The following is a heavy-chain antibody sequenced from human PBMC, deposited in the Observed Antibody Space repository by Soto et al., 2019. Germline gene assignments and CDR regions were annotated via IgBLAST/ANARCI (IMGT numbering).Heavy chain of an antibody. CDR3: ARFTIAAAGISVYFDY. CDR1: GFTFSDYY. D-gene: IGHD6-13*01. CDR2: ISGSGGST. V-gene: IGHV3-23*01. J-gene: IGHJ4*02. Sequence: GGSLRLSCAASGFTFSDYYMSWVRQAPGKGLEWVSAISGSGGSTYYADSVKGRFTISRDNSKNTLYLQMNSLRAEDTAVYYCARFTIAAAGISVYFDYWGQGTLVTVSS.